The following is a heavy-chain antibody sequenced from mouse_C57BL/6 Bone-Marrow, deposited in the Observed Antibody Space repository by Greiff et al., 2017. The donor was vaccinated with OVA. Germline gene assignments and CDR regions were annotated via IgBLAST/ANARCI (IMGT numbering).Heavy chain of an antibody. J-gene: IGHJ2*01. CDR3: ARGDYDYDGGDYFDY. V-gene: IGHV1-50*01. D-gene: IGHD2-4*01. CDR2: IDPSDSYT. Sequence: QVQLQQPGAELVKPGASVKLSCKASGYTFTSYWMQWVKQRPGQGLEWIGEIDPSDSYTNYNQKFKGKATLTVTTSSSTAYMQLSSLTAEDSAVYYCARGDYDYDGGDYFDYWGQGTTLTVSS. CDR1: GYTFTSYW.